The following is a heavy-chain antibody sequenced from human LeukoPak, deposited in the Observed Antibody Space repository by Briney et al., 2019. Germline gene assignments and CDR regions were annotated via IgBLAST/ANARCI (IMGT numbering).Heavy chain of an antibody. Sequence: GGSLRLSCVASGFTFRSYPMTWLRQVPGKGLEWVASLTGSGQTTQYADFARGRFTISRDNAKNSLYLQMNSLRAEDTAVYYCARALWSGPVYYGMDVWGQGTTVTVSS. CDR2: LTGSGQTT. V-gene: IGHV3-48*04. D-gene: IGHD3-10*01. CDR3: ARALWSGPVYYGMDV. CDR1: GFTFRSYP. J-gene: IGHJ6*02.